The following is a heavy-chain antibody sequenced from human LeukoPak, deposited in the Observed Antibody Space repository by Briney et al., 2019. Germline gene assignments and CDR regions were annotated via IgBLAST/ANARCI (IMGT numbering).Heavy chain of an antibody. CDR1: GGSISSYY. D-gene: IGHD5-24*01. CDR2: IYYSGST. V-gene: IGHV4-59*08. CDR3: ARRDGYFYFDY. Sequence: PSETLSLTCTVSGGSISSYYWSWIRQPPGKGLEWIGYIYYSGSTNYNPSLKSRVTISVDTSKNQFSLKLSSVTAADTAVYYCARRDGYFYFDYWGQGTLVTVSS. J-gene: IGHJ4*02.